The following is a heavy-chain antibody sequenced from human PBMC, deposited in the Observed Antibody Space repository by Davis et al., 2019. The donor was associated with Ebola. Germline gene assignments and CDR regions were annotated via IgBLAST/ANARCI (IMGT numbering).Heavy chain of an antibody. CDR1: GGSISSYY. D-gene: IGHD6-19*01. J-gene: IGHJ4*02. Sequence: PSETLSLTCTVSGGSISSYYWSWIRQPPGKGLEWIGYIYYSGSTNYNPSLKSRVTISVDTSKNQFSLKLSSVTAADTAVYYCARERLSGWHFDYWGQGTLVTVSS. CDR2: IYYSGST. V-gene: IGHV4-59*01. CDR3: ARERLSGWHFDY.